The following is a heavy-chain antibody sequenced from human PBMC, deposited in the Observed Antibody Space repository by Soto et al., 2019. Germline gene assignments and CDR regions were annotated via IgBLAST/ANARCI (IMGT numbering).Heavy chain of an antibody. D-gene: IGHD6-19*01. CDR2: ISYDGSNK. CDR1: GFTFSSYG. V-gene: IGHV3-30*18. J-gene: IGHJ5*02. Sequence: GGSLRLSCAASGFTFSSYGMHWVRQAPGKGLEWVAVISYDGSNKYYADSVKGRFTISRDNSKNTLYLQMNSLRAEDTAVYYCAKSSVAGPNIGWFDPWGQGTLVTVSS. CDR3: AKSSVAGPNIGWFDP.